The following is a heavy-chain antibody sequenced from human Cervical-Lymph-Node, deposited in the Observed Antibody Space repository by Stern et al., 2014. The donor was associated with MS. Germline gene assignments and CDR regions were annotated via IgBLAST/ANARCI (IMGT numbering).Heavy chain of an antibody. J-gene: IGHJ4*02. D-gene: IGHD5-18*01. V-gene: IGHV1-2*06. CDR1: GYTVSGHY. CDR3: ARRKVNTMTLDY. CDR2: INPNTGAT. Sequence: VQLVQSGAEVKKPGASVTVSCTPSGYTVSGHYIDWERQAPGQGPEWMGLINPNTGATIYAQNFRGRVTLTRDTSTTTVYLDLNRLRSDDTAVYYCARRKVNTMTLDYWGQGTLVTVSS.